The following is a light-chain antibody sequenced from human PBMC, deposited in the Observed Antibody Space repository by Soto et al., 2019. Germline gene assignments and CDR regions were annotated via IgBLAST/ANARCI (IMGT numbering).Light chain of an antibody. CDR3: QQSYNTPPT. V-gene: IGKV1-39*01. CDR2: AAS. J-gene: IGKJ2*01. CDR1: QSISVY. Sequence: DIQMTQSPSSLSASVGDRVTITCRASQSISVYLNWYQQKPGKAPKLLIYAASSLQSGVPSRFSGSGSGTDFTLIISSLQPEDFATYYCQQSYNTPPTFGQGTKLEIK.